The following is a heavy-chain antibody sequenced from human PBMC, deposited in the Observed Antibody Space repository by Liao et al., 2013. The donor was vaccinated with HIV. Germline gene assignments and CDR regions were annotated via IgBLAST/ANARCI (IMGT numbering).Heavy chain of an antibody. CDR3: ARAGYDSWSGYHFDF. CDR2: IYSSGST. V-gene: IGHV4-39*07. D-gene: IGHD3-3*01. Sequence: QLQLRESGPGLVKPSETLSLTCTVAGGSLSSPPYYWGWIRQPPGEGLEWIGSIYSSGSTYYNPSLKSRVTISLDMSKKQSSLRLNSVTAADTAIYFCARAGYDSWSGYHFDFWGQGTLVTVSS. J-gene: IGHJ4*02. CDR1: GGSLSSPPYY.